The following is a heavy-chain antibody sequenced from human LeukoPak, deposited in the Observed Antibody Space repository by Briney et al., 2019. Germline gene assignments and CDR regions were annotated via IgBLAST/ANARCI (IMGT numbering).Heavy chain of an antibody. J-gene: IGHJ4*02. CDR2: IYYSGST. V-gene: IGHV4-59*01. CDR1: GGSISSYY. CDR3: ASLHYDSSGIDY. Sequence: SETLSLTCTVSGGSISSYYWSWVRQPPGKGLEWIGYIYYSGSTNYNPSLKSRVTISVDTSKNQFSLKLSSVTAADTAVYYCASLHYDSSGIDYWGQGALVTVSS. D-gene: IGHD3-22*01.